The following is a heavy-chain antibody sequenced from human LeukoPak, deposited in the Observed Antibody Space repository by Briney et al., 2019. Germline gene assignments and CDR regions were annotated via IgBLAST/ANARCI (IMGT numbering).Heavy chain of an antibody. V-gene: IGHV1-3*01. CDR3: ARDRWFGELWDY. Sequence: GASVKVSCKASGYTFTGYGISWVRQAPGQRLEWMGWINAGNGNTKYSQKFQGRVTITRDTSASTAYMELSSLRSEDTAVYYCARDRWFGELWDYWGQGTLVTVSS. D-gene: IGHD3-10*01. J-gene: IGHJ4*02. CDR2: INAGNGNT. CDR1: GYTFTGYG.